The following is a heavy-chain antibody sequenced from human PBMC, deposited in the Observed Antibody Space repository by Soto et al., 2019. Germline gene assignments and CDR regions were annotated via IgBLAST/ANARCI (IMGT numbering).Heavy chain of an antibody. J-gene: IGHJ6*02. D-gene: IGHD2-15*01. V-gene: IGHV5-51*01. CDR2: IPPGDSDT. CDR3: ARTPGPEVAASLEYYYFYGMDV. Sequence: PGESLKTSCEASGYSFTSYWIGWVRQMPGKGLEWMGVIPPGDSDTKYSPSFQGQVTISVDKSITTAYLQWSSLKASDTAMYDCARTPGPEVAASLEYYYFYGMDVWGQGTTVTVSS. CDR1: GYSFTSYW.